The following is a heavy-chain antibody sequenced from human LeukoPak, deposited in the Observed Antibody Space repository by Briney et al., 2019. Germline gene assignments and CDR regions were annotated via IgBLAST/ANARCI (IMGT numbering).Heavy chain of an antibody. CDR2: IYYSGST. J-gene: IGHJ4*02. CDR1: GGSISSYY. D-gene: IGHD3-10*01. CDR3: ARDLTAYGSGSYDY. Sequence: SETLSLTCTVSGGSISSYYWSWIRQPPGKGLEWIGYIYYSGSTNYNPSLKSRVTISVDTSKNQFSLKLNSVTAADTAVYYCARDLTAYGSGSYDYWGQGTLVTVSS. V-gene: IGHV4-59*12.